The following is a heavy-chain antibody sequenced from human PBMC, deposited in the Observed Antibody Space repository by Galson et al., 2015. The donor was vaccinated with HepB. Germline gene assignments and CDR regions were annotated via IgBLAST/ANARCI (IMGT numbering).Heavy chain of an antibody. CDR1: GFTFSNAW. CDR3: TTDTLRNNVLLWFGELPN. CDR2: IKSKTDGGTT. Sequence: SLRLSCAASGFTFSNAWMNWVRQAPGKGLEWVGRIKSKTDGGTTDYAAPVKGRFTISRDDSKNTLYLQMNSLKTEDTAVYYCTTDTLRNNVLLWFGELPNWGQGTLVTVSS. V-gene: IGHV3-15*07. J-gene: IGHJ4*02. D-gene: IGHD3-10*01.